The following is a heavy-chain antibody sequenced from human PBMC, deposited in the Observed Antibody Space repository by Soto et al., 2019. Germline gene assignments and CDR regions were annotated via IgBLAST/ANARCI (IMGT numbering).Heavy chain of an antibody. D-gene: IGHD5-18*01. Sequence: ASVKVSCKASGDTFSSYAISWVRQAPGQGLEWMGGIIPIIGTANYAQKFQGRVTITADESTSTAYMELSSLRSEDTDVYYCETLDEYNYGSAHPRYYYYGMDVWGQGTTVTVSS. CDR2: IIPIIGTA. V-gene: IGHV1-69*13. CDR1: GDTFSSYA. J-gene: IGHJ6*02. CDR3: ETLDEYNYGSAHPRYYYYGMDV.